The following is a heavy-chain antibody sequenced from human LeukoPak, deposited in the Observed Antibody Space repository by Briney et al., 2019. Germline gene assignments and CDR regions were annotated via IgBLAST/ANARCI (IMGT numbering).Heavy chain of an antibody. CDR2: IIPILGIA. J-gene: IGHJ4*02. Sequence: SSVKVSCKASGGTFSSYTISWVRQAPGQGLEWMGRIIPILGIANYAQKFQGGVTITADKSTSTAYMELSSLRSEDTAVYYCARDDRYYYDSSGYYFGWGQGTLVTVSS. D-gene: IGHD3-22*01. CDR3: ARDDRYYYDSSGYYFG. V-gene: IGHV1-69*04. CDR1: GGTFSSYT.